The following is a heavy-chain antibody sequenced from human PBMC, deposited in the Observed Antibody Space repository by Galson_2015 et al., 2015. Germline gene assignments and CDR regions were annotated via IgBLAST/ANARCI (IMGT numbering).Heavy chain of an antibody. V-gene: IGHV4-61*08. CDR2: MYYSGST. D-gene: IGHD2/OR15-2a*01. CDR3: ARLHGGFYFLDY. CDR1: GGSVYSGDYY. Sequence: SETLSLTCTVSGGSVYSGDYYWNWIRQPPGKGLEWIGYMYYSGSTNYNPSLKSRVTISVDTSNNQVSLKLTSVTAADTALYYCARLHGGFYFLDYWGQGALVTVSS. J-gene: IGHJ4*02.